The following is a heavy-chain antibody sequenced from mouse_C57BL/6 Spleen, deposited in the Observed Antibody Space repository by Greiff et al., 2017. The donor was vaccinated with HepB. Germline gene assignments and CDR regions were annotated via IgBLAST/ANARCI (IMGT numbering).Heavy chain of an antibody. D-gene: IGHD1-1*01. J-gene: IGHJ2*01. CDR3: ASNYYGSSPFDY. CDR2: ISYDGSN. CDR1: GYSITSGYY. Sequence: EVKLMESGPGLVKPSQSLSLTCSVPGYSITSGYYWNWIRQFPGNKLEWMGYISYDGSNNYNPSLKNRISITRDTSKNQFFLKLNSVTTEDTATYYCASNYYGSSPFDYWGQGTTLTVSS. V-gene: IGHV3-6*01.